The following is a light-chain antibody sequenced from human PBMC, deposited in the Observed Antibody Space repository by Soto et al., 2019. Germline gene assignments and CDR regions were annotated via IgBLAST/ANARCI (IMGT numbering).Light chain of an antibody. CDR3: ATWDDSLSGVV. V-gene: IGLV1-47*01. J-gene: IGLJ2*01. CDR2: TNN. CDR1: SSNIGNNY. Sequence: QSVLTQPPSVSAAPGQKVTISCSGSSSNIGNNYVSWYQQLPGTAPKLLIYTNNQRPSGVPDRFSGSKSGTSASLAISGLRSEDEAHYYCATWDDSLSGVVFGGGTKLTVL.